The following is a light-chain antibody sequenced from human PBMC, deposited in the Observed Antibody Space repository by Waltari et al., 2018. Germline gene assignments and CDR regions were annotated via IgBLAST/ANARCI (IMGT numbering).Light chain of an antibody. CDR3: MQALQTPDT. J-gene: IGKJ5*01. CDR2: LCA. CDR1: QSLLHSNGYNY. Sequence: DIVMTQSPLSLPVTPGEPASISCRSSQSLLHSNGYNYLDWYLQKPGQSPQLLIYLCAKRASGVPDRFSGSVSGTDFTLKISRVEAEDVGVYYCMQALQTPDTFGQGTRLEIK. V-gene: IGKV2-28*01.